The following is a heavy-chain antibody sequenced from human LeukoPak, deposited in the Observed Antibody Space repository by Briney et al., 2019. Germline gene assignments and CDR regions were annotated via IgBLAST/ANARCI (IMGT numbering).Heavy chain of an antibody. Sequence: GRSLRLSCAASGFTFDDYAMHWVRQAPGKGLEWVSDISRNSGSIGYADSVKGRFTISRDNAKNSLYLQMNSLRAEDTALYYCAKSHCSSTSCGIDYWGQGTLVTVSS. V-gene: IGHV3-9*01. J-gene: IGHJ4*02. CDR3: AKSHCSSTSCGIDY. CDR2: ISRNSGSI. D-gene: IGHD2-2*01. CDR1: GFTFDDYA.